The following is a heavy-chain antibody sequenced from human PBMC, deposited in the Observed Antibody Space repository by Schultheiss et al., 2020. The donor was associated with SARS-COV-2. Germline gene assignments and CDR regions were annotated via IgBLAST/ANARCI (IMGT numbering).Heavy chain of an antibody. D-gene: IGHD6-19*01. CDR2: IYHSGST. Sequence: SETLSLTCAVSGYSISSGYYWGWIRQPPGKGLEWIGEIYHSGSTNYNPSLKSRVTISVDKSKNQFSLKLSSVTAADTAVYYCARRHSGWLHPYAFDIWGQGTMVTVSS. J-gene: IGHJ3*02. V-gene: IGHV4-38-2*01. CDR3: ARRHSGWLHPYAFDI. CDR1: GYSISSGYY.